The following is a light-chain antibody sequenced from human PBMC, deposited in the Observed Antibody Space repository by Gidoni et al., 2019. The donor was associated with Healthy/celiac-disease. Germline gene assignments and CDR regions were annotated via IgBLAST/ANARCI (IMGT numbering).Light chain of an antibody. CDR2: AAS. CDR3: QQSYSTPRWT. CDR1: QRISSY. J-gene: IGKJ1*01. V-gene: IGKV1-39*01. Sequence: DIQMTQSPSSLSASVGDRVTITCRASQRISSYLNWYQQKPGKAPKLLIYAASSLQSGVPSRFSGSGSGTDFTLTISSLQPEDFATYYCQQSYSTPRWTFXXXTKVEIK.